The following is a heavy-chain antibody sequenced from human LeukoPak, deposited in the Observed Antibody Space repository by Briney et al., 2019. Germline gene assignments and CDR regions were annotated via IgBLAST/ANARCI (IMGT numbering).Heavy chain of an antibody. CDR3: AVGGVYLRGGAEAFDI. J-gene: IGHJ3*02. Sequence: SGALSLTCAVSGGSLSSCNLWSGLRQPPGKGLEGIGEIYHSGSTNYNPSLKSRVTISVDKSKNQFSLKMSSVTAADTAVYYCAVGGVYLRGGAEAFDIWGQGTSVTVST. CDR2: IYHSGST. CDR1: GGSLSSCNL. V-gene: IGHV4-4*02. D-gene: IGHD3-10*01.